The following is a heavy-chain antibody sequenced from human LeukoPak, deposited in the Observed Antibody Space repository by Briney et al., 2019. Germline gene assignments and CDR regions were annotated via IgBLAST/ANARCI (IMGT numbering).Heavy chain of an antibody. CDR2: ISSSSSYI. CDR3: ARDPGKWLSAFDI. D-gene: IGHD3-22*01. J-gene: IGHJ3*02. Sequence: GGSLRLSCAASGFTFSSYSMNWVRQAPGKGLEWVSSISSSSSYIYYADSVKGRFTISRDNAKNSLYLQMNSLRAEDTAVYYCARDPGKWLSAFDIWGQGTMVTVSS. V-gene: IGHV3-21*01. CDR1: GFTFSSYS.